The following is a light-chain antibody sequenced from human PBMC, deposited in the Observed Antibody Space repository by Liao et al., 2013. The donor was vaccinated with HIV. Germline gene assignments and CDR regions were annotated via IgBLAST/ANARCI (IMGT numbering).Light chain of an antibody. Sequence: SYELTQPPSVSVSPGQTARITCSGDELPKRYGYWYQQKPGQAPLLVISNDNERPPGIPERFSGSASGTMVTLIISGVQAEDEADYYCQSADSSLTYWVFGGGTKLTVL. CDR1: ELPKRY. V-gene: IGLV3-25*03. CDR3: QSADSSLTYWV. J-gene: IGLJ3*02. CDR2: NDN.